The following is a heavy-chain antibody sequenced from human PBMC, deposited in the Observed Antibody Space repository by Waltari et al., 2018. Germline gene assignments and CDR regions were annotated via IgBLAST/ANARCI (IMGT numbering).Heavy chain of an antibody. V-gene: IGHV1-8*01. J-gene: IGHJ4*02. D-gene: IGHD3-10*01. CDR3: ARGSRLGSGTFFPTATDN. Sequence: QVQLVQSGAEVKEPGASVKVSGKASGYPFSPKDTNWVRQATGQGLEWMGWMNPNSGNTGYAPKFQGRVTMTRDNSISTAYMELSSLRSDDTAVYYCARGSRLGSGTFFPTATDNWAQGTPVTVSS. CDR1: GYPFSPKD. CDR2: MNPNSGNT.